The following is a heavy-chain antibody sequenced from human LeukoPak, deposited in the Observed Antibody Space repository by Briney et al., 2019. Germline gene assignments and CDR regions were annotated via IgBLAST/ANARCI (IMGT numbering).Heavy chain of an antibody. D-gene: IGHD3-16*01. J-gene: IGHJ4*02. CDR1: GFSLSTSGVG. Sequence: GPTLVQPTQSLTLTCTFSGFSLSTSGVGVGWIRQPPGKALEWLALIYWDDDKRYNPSLKSRLTITNDTSKNQVVLTMTNMDPVDTATYYCAHEYVWGIFDYWGQGTLVTVSS. V-gene: IGHV2-5*02. CDR2: IYWDDDK. CDR3: AHEYVWGIFDY.